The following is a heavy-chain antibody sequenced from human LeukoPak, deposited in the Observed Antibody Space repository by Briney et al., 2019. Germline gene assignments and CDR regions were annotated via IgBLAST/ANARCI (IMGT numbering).Heavy chain of an antibody. CDR2: IIPIFGTA. V-gene: IGHV1-69*05. Sequence: ASVKVSCKASGGTFSSYAISWVRQAPGQGLEWMGGIIPIFGTANYTQKFQGRVTMTRDTSTSTVYMELSSLRSEDTAVYYCARDQDGSGSYNYYYGMDVWGQGTTVTVSS. D-gene: IGHD3-10*01. CDR1: GGTFSSYA. J-gene: IGHJ6*02. CDR3: ARDQDGSGSYNYYYGMDV.